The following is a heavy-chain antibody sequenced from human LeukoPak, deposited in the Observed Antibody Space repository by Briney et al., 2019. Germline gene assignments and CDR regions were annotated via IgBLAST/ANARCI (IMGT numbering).Heavy chain of an antibody. Sequence: SETLSLTCTVSGGSISSYYWSWIRQPPGKGLEWIGYIYYSGNTNYNPSLKSRVTISVDTSKKQFSLNLRSVTAADTAVYYCARTPTYYGSATYLDYWGQGTLVTVSS. D-gene: IGHD3-10*01. CDR3: ARTPTYYGSATYLDY. CDR2: IYYSGNT. V-gene: IGHV4-59*01. CDR1: GGSISSYY. J-gene: IGHJ4*02.